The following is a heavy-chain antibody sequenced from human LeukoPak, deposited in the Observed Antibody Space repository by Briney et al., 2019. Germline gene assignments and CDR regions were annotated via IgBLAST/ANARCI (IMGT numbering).Heavy chain of an antibody. D-gene: IGHD6-19*01. CDR3: ARGRGSGHKENWFDP. J-gene: IGHJ5*02. Sequence: ASVKVSCKASGYTFTTYGINWVRQATGQGLEWMGWMNPNSGNTGYTQKFQGRVTMTRNTSISTAYMELSSLRSEDTAMYYCARGRGSGHKENWFDPWGQGTLVTVSS. CDR1: GYTFTTYG. CDR2: MNPNSGNT. V-gene: IGHV1-8*01.